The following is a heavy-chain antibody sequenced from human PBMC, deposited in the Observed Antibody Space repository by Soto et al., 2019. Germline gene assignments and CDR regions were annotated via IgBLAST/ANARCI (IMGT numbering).Heavy chain of an antibody. J-gene: IGHJ3*02. V-gene: IGHV1-69*02. CDR2: IIPILGIA. CDR1: GGTFSSYT. CDR3: AMDAAGLRAFDI. Sequence: QVQLVQSGAEVKKPGSSVKVSCKASGGTFSSYTISWVRQAPGQGLEWMGRIIPILGIANYAQKFQGRVTNTADKSTSTAYLELSSLRSEDTAVYDCAMDAAGLRAFDIWGQGTMVTVSS. D-gene: IGHD5-18*01.